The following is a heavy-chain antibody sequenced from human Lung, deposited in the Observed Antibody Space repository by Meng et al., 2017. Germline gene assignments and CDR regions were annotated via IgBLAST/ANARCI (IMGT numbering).Heavy chain of an antibody. Sequence: DVQLVELGGELVEPGWSLSLSCAAFGFTFSNAWMSWVRQAPGKGREWVGRIKSKSDGETADYAAPVKGRFTISRDDSQNTLYLQMNSLKTEDTAVYYCQWLSTHPPDQWGQGTLVTVSS. J-gene: IGHJ4*01. V-gene: IGHV3-15*01. CDR2: IKSKSDGETA. CDR1: GFTFSNAW. D-gene: IGHD3-22*01. CDR3: QWLSTHPPDQ.